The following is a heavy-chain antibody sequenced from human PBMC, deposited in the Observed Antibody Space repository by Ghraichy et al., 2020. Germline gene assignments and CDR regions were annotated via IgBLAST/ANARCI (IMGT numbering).Heavy chain of an antibody. CDR1: GDSVSSGSYY. CDR2: IYYSGST. J-gene: IGHJ5*02. D-gene: IGHD2-15*01. CDR3: ARDGSRYCSGGSCYANWFDP. V-gene: IGHV4-61*01. Sequence: LNISCTVSGDSVSSGSYYWSWIRQPPGKGLEWIGYIYYSGSTNYNPSLKSRVTISVDTSKNQFSLKLSSVTAADTAVYYCARDGSRYCSGGSCYANWFDPWGQGTLVTVSS.